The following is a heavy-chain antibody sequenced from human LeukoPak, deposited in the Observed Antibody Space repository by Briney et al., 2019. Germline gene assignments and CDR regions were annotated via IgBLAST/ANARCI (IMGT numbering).Heavy chain of an antibody. V-gene: IGHV3-23*01. J-gene: IGHJ4*02. CDR1: GFTFSTYA. CDR2: ISASGGNT. CDR3: AKRAQGYCSGGSCPKSDYFDY. Sequence: PGGSLRLSCAASGFTFSTYAMSWVRQAPGKGLEWVSAISASGGNTYYADSVKGRFTISRDSSRNTLYLQMNSLRADDTALYYCAKRAQGYCSGGSCPKSDYFDYWGQGTLVTVSS. D-gene: IGHD2-15*01.